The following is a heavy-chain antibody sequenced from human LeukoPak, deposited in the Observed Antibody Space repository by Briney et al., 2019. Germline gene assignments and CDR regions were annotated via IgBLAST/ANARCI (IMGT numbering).Heavy chain of an antibody. D-gene: IGHD7-27*01. CDR1: GLTFRTYG. Sequence: GRSLRLSCAASGLTFRTYGMHWVRQAPGKGLEWVATIYNDGTTKYYANSVKGRFTISRDNSENRLYLQMNSLSAEDTAVYYCARELGIRVRPRMLDDYWGQGTLVTVSS. V-gene: IGHV3-33*01. CDR3: ARELGIRVRPRMLDDY. J-gene: IGHJ4*02. CDR2: IYNDGTTK.